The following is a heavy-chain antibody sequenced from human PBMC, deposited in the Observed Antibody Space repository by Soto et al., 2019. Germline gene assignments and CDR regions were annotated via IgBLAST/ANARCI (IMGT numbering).Heavy chain of an antibody. J-gene: IGHJ5*02. D-gene: IGHD2-21*01. V-gene: IGHV3-23*01. Sequence: PGGSLRLSCVASGFTFGSRAMSWVRQAPGEGLEWVSTITDTGGDTKYADSVRGRFTISRDNSKNTLYLQMSSLRAEDSAVYYCARGRSNDFASSPPPKFDPWGQGTLVTVSS. CDR3: ARGRSNDFASSPPPKFDP. CDR1: GFTFGSRA. CDR2: ITDTGGDT.